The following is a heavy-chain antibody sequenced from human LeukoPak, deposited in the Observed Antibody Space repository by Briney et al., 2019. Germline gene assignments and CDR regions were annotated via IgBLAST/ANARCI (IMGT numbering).Heavy chain of an antibody. CDR2: IWYDGSNK. CDR1: GFTFSSYG. V-gene: IGHV3-33*01. Sequence: AGGSLRLSCAASGFTFSSYGMHWVRQAPGKGLEWVAVIWYDGSNKYYADSVKGRFTISRDNSKNTLYLQMNSLRAEDTAVYYCARGGVYCSSVSCSVDYWGQGILVTVSS. D-gene: IGHD2-2*01. J-gene: IGHJ4*02. CDR3: ARGGVYCSSVSCSVDY.